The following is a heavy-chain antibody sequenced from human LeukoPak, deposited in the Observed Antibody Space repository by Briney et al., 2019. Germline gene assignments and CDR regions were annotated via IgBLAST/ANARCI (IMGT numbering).Heavy chain of an antibody. V-gene: IGHV3-21*01. CDR1: GFTFSSYW. D-gene: IGHD5-12*01. CDR3: AREHSGYDFPGRDYYYMDV. Sequence: PGGSLRLSCAASGFTFSSYWMHWVRQAPGKGLVWVSSISSISSSYIYYADSVKGRFTISRDNARNSLYLQMNSLRAEDTAVYYCAREHSGYDFPGRDYYYMDVWGKGTTVTVSS. J-gene: IGHJ6*03. CDR2: ISSISSSYI.